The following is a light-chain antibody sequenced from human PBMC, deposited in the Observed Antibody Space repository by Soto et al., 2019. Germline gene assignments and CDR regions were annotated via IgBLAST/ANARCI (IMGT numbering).Light chain of an antibody. V-gene: IGLV1-40*01. Sequence: GSPGQTVIISCSGSSSNLGAPYDVNWFRQLPGTVPRLPIYGNNNRPSGVPDRFSGSKSGTSASLAITGLQAEDEADYYCQSYDSSMSGYVFGNGTKVTVL. J-gene: IGLJ1*01. CDR1: SSNLGAPYD. CDR3: QSYDSSMSGYV. CDR2: GNN.